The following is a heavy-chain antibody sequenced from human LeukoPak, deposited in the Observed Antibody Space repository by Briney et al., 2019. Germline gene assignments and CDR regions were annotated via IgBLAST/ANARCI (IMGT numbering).Heavy chain of an antibody. CDR2: FDPENSKT. CDR1: GYTPTELS. J-gene: IGHJ3*01. Sequence: ASVKVSCKDSGYTPTELSIHGVRQAPRKGLEWMGGFDPENSKTIYAQKFQGRVTITEDTSTDTAYMELSSLRSEDTAVYYCARGRHYYESSDYFYEGDGFDVWGQGTMVTVSS. V-gene: IGHV1-24*01. D-gene: IGHD3-22*01. CDR3: ARGRHYYESSDYFYEGDGFDV.